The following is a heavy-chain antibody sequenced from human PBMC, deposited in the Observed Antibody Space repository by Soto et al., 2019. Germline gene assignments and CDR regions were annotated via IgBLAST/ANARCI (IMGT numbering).Heavy chain of an antibody. Sequence: PSETLSLTCTVSGGSISSCYWSWIGQPPGEGLEGIGYIYYMGSTNYNPSLKSRVTISVDTSKNQFSLKLSSVTAADTAVYYCARCGGYGDYPARATYYYYGMDVWGHGTTVTVSS. CDR2: IYYMGST. CDR1: GGSISSCY. J-gene: IGHJ6*02. D-gene: IGHD4-17*01. CDR3: ARCGGYGDYPARATYYYYGMDV. V-gene: IGHV4-59*01.